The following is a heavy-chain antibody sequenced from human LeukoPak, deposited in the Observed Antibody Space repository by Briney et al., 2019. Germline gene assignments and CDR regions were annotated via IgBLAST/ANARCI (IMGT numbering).Heavy chain of an antibody. CDR3: AKEGVLLWFGELLSLGGFDY. J-gene: IGHJ4*02. V-gene: IGHV3-23*01. Sequence: GGSLRLSCAASGFTFSSYAMSWVRQAPGKGLEWASAISGSGGSTYYADSVKGRFTISRDNSKNTLYLQMNSLRAEDTAVYYCAKEGVLLWFGELLSLGGFDYWGQGTLVTVSS. CDR1: GFTFSSYA. CDR2: ISGSGGST. D-gene: IGHD3-10*01.